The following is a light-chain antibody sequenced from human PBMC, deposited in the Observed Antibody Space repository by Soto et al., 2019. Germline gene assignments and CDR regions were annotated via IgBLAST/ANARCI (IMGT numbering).Light chain of an antibody. CDR2: AVS. V-gene: IGKV1-12*01. J-gene: IGKJ5*01. CDR3: QQAKSFPIT. Sequence: IQMTQSPSFVSASVGDRVTITCRASHDIGSWLAWYQQQPGKAPQPLSYAVSNLQSGVPSRFSGSGSGTVFTLTITSLQPEDFASYFCQQAKSFPITFGQGTRVE. CDR1: HDIGSW.